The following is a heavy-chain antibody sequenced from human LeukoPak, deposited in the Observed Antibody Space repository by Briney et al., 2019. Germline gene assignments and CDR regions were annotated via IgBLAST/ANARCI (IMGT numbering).Heavy chain of an antibody. V-gene: IGHV3-30*03. CDR3: ARAPPNVGVALDY. CDR1: GFTFSSYG. J-gene: IGHJ4*02. D-gene: IGHD3-3*01. Sequence: GGSLRLSCAASGFTFSSYGMHWVRQAPGKGLEWVAVISYDGSNKYYADSVKGRFTISRDNSKNTLYLQMNSLRAEDTAVYYCARAPPNVGVALDYWGQGTLVTVSS. CDR2: ISYDGSNK.